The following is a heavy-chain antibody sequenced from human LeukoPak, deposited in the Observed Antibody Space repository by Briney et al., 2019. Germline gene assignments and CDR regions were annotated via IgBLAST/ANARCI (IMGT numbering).Heavy chain of an antibody. J-gene: IGHJ4*02. CDR2: IKQNGSEK. V-gene: IGHV3-7*01. CDR3: ADPGVGF. CDR1: GFTFSSYA. Sequence: GGSLRLSCAASGFTFSSYAMSWVRQAPGKGLEWVANIKQNGSEKDYVDSVKGRFTISRDNARNSVYLQMNSLRVGDTAVYYCADPGVGFWGQGTLVTVSS. D-gene: IGHD2-8*01.